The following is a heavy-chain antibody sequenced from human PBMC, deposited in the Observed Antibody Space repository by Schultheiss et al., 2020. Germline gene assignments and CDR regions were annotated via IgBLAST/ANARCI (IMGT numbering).Heavy chain of an antibody. D-gene: IGHD2-2*01. CDR1: GFTFRSYV. Sequence: GGSLRLSCAASGFTFRSYVMSWVRQAPGKGLEWVSYISSSGSTIYYADSVKGRFTISRDNSKNTLYLQMNSLRAEDTAVYYCARELGLPAAVFGYYGMDVWGQGTTVNGYS. J-gene: IGHJ6*02. V-gene: IGHV3-48*01. CDR2: ISSSGSTI. CDR3: ARELGLPAAVFGYYGMDV.